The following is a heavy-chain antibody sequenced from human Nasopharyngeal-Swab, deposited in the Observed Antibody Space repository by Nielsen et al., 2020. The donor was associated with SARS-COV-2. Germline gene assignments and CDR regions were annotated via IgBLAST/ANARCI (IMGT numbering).Heavy chain of an antibody. V-gene: IGHV3-49*02. CDR3: TRDYFGYYDILTGYSTHYYYYYGMDV. D-gene: IGHD3-9*01. Sequence: GYWVGCAVPFRSYAFGGTTEYAASVKGRFTISRDDSKSIAYLQMNSLKTEDTAVYYCTRDYFGYYDILTGYSTHYYYYYGMDVWGQGTTVTVSS. CDR2: FRSYAFGGTT. J-gene: IGHJ6*02.